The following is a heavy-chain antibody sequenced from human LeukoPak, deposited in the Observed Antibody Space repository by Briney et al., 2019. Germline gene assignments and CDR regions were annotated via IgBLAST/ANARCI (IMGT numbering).Heavy chain of an antibody. CDR3: ARDSSGYGDARFFYGMDV. D-gene: IGHD4-17*01. J-gene: IGHJ6*02. V-gene: IGHV1-69*13. CDR1: GGTFSSYA. Sequence: ASVKVSCKASGGTFSSYAINWVRQAPGQGLEWMGGITPMFGTAKYAQKFQGRVTITADESTSTAYMELSSLRSEDTAVYYCARDSSGYGDARFFYGMDVWGQGTTVTVSS. CDR2: ITPMFGTA.